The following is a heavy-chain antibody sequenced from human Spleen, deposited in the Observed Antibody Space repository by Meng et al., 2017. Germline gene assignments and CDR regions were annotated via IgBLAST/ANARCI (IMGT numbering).Heavy chain of an antibody. CDR1: GGSFSGYY. D-gene: IGHD5-18*01. V-gene: IGHV4-34*01. CDR3: ARGWGGYSYGAFDY. Sequence: QVQIEQCVAGLLKPSETLALTCAVYGGSFSGYYWSWIRQPPGKGLEWIGEINHSGSTNYNPSLKSRVTISVDTSKNQFSLKLSSVTAADTAVYYCARGWGGYSYGAFDYWGQGTLVTVSS. CDR2: INHSGST. J-gene: IGHJ4*02.